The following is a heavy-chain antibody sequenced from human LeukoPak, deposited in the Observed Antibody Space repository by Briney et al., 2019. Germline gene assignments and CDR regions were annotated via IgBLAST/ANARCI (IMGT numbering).Heavy chain of an antibody. D-gene: IGHD3-3*01. Sequence: PGGSLRLSCAASGFTFSSYSMNWVRQAPGKGLEWVSAISGSGGSTYYADSVKGRFTISRDNSKNTLYLQMNSLRAEDTAVYYCAKDQDKRDFWSGYYLSDSFDYWGQGTLVTVSS. J-gene: IGHJ4*02. CDR3: AKDQDKRDFWSGYYLSDSFDY. CDR2: ISGSGGST. CDR1: GFTFSSYS. V-gene: IGHV3-23*01.